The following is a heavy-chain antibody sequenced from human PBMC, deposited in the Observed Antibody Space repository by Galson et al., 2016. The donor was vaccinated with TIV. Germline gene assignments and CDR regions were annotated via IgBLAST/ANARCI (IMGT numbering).Heavy chain of an antibody. J-gene: IGHJ4*02. V-gene: IGHV3-30*18. CDR1: GFSFSSYG. CDR3: AKDPRIYGDYLLAYFDY. CDR2: ILYDGTNK. Sequence: SLRLSCAASGFSFSSYGMHWVRQAPGKGLEWVAVILYDGTNKYYADPVKGRFTISRDNSKNTLSLQMNSLGTEDTAVYYCAKDPRIYGDYLLAYFDYWGQGTLVTVSS. D-gene: IGHD4-17*01.